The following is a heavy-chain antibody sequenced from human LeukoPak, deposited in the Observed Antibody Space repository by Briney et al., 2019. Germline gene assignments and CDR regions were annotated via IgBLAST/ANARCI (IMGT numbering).Heavy chain of an antibody. CDR2: ISSSSSYI. CDR1: GFTFSDYT. D-gene: IGHD3-10*01. V-gene: IGHV3-21*01. Sequence: PGGSLRLSCAASGFTFSDYTMNWVRQAPGKGLEWASSISSSSSYIYYADSVKGRFTISRDNAKNSLYLQMNSLRVEDTAVYYCAKVAKYYYGSETYYFFEHWGQGTPVTASS. J-gene: IGHJ4*02. CDR3: AKVAKYYYGSETYYFFEH.